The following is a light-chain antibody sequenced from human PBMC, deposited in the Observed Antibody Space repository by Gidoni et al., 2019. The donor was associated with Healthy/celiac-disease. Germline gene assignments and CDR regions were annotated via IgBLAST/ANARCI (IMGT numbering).Light chain of an antibody. Sequence: ELVMPQAPATLSVSPGETATLSCRASQSVSSNLAWYQQKPGQAPRLIIYGASTSATGLPARFSGSGSGTEFTLTISSLQSEDFAGYYSQSGRTFGQXTKVEIK. CDR3: QSGRT. CDR2: GAS. J-gene: IGKJ1*01. V-gene: IGKV3-15*01. CDR1: QSVSSN.